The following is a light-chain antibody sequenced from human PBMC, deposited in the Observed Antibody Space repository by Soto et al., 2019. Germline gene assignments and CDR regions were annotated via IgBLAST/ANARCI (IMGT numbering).Light chain of an antibody. CDR2: EVN. Sequence: QSALTQPPSASGSPGQSVAISCTGTGSDVGGYNYVSWYQQHPGKAPKLMIYEVNQRPSGVPDRFSGSKSGNTASLTVSGLQAEDEADYYCSSYAGSSNVFGTGTKLTVL. CDR1: GSDVGGYNY. V-gene: IGLV2-8*01. CDR3: SSYAGSSNV. J-gene: IGLJ1*01.